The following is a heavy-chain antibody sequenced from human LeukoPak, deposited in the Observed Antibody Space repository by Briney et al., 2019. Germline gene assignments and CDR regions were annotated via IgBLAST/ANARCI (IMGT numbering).Heavy chain of an antibody. J-gene: IGHJ5*02. CDR2: INPNSGGT. CDR3: ARDREHDSPANWFDP. V-gene: IGHV1-2*02. Sequence: ASVKVSCKASGYTFTGYYMHWVRQAPGQGLEWMGWINPNSGGTNYAQKFQGRVTMTRDTSISTACMELSRLRSDDTAVYYCARDREHDSPANWFDPWGQGTLVTVSS. D-gene: IGHD1/OR15-1a*01. CDR1: GYTFTGYY.